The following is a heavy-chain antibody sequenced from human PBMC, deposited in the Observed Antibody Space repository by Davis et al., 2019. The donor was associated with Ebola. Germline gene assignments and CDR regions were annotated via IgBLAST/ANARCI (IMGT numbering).Heavy chain of an antibody. J-gene: IGHJ5*02. CDR1: GFTFSSYG. CDR2: IWYDGSNK. D-gene: IGHD6-6*01. Sequence: PGGSLRLSCAASGFTFSSYGMHWVRQAPGKGLEWVAVIWYDGSNKYYADSVKGRFTISRDNSKNTLYLQMNSLRAEDTAVYYCAKARIAALRFDPWGQGTLVTVSS. V-gene: IGHV3-33*06. CDR3: AKARIAALRFDP.